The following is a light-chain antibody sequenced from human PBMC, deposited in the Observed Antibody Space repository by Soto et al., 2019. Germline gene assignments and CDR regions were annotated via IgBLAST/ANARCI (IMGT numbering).Light chain of an antibody. CDR2: GTS. V-gene: IGKV1-39*01. CDR3: QQSYSSSWT. J-gene: IGKJ1*01. Sequence: EIQLTQSPSSLSASVGDRVTITCRASQSISNSLNWYQQKPGKAPNLLIYGTSSLQNGVPSRFGGSGSGTDFTLTISSLQREDFATYYCQQSYSSSWTFGQGTKVDIK. CDR1: QSISNS.